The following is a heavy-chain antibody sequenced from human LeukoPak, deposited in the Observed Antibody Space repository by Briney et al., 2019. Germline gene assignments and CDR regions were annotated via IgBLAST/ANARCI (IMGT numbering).Heavy chain of an antibody. V-gene: IGHV4-59*08. D-gene: IGHD3-10*01. J-gene: IGHJ5*02. Sequence: KSSETLSLTCTASGDSVGRDYWSWIRLPPGKGLEWIGYIYYSGSTSYSPSLKSRITISLDTSRNEFSLELSSVTAADTAVYYCARHGKTWFGEYPRPYKWFDLWGQGTLVTVSS. CDR3: ARHGKTWFGEYPRPYKWFDL. CDR1: GDSVGRDY. CDR2: IYYSGST.